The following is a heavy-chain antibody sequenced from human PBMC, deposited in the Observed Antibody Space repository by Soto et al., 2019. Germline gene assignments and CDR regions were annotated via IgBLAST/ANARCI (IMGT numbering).Heavy chain of an antibody. CDR3: ARGARYDFWSGYYTPYYYYGMDV. V-gene: IGHV3-53*01. CDR1: GFTVSSNY. Sequence: PGGSLRLSCAASGFTVSSNYMSWVRQAPGKGLEGVSVIYSGGSTYYADSVKGRFTISRDNSKNTLYLQMNSLRAEDTAVYYCARGARYDFWSGYYTPYYYYGMDVWGQGTTVTVSS. D-gene: IGHD3-3*01. J-gene: IGHJ6*02. CDR2: IYSGGST.